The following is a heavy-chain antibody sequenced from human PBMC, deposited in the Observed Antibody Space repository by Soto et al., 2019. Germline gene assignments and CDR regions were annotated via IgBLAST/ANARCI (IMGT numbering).Heavy chain of an antibody. CDR3: VKRHTTVATPANYFDY. J-gene: IGHJ4*02. D-gene: IGHD1-1*01. CDR1: GFTFSSYT. CDR2: FVGSTGST. Sequence: EVQLLESGGDLVQPGGSLRLSCAASGFTFSSYTMNWVRQAPGKGLEWVSTFVGSTGSTFYADSVKGRFTISRDDSKNTLYLQMNSLRAEDTAVYYCVKRHTTVATPANYFDYWGQGTLVTVSS. V-gene: IGHV3-23*01.